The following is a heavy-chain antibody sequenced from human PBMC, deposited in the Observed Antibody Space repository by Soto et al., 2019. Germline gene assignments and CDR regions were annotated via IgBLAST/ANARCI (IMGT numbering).Heavy chain of an antibody. J-gene: IGHJ6*02. CDR1: GGSFSGYY. CDR3: ASHPQDYYGSGNPGVGGMAV. V-gene: IGHV4-34*01. CDR2: INHSGST. D-gene: IGHD3-10*01. Sequence: QVQLQQWGAGLLKPSETLSLTCAVYGGSFSGYYWSWIRQPPGKGLEWIGEINHSGSTNYNPSLKRRVTIAVDTSKNQFSLKLGSVTAADTAVYYCASHPQDYYGSGNPGVGGMAVWGQGTTVTVSS.